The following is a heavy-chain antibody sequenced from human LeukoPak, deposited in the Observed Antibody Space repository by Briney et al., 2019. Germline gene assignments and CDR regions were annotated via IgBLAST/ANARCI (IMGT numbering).Heavy chain of an antibody. CDR3: ARDSPYRRSVLRYFDSI. J-gene: IGHJ3*02. CDR2: ISYDGSNK. D-gene: IGHD3-9*01. CDR1: GFTFSSYA. V-gene: IGHV3-30*04. Sequence: PGGSLRLSCAASGFTFSSYAMHWVRQAPGKGLEWVAVISYDGSNKYYADSVKGRFTISRDNAKNSLYLQMNSLRAEDTAVYYCARDSPYRRSVLRYFDSIWGQGTMVTVSS.